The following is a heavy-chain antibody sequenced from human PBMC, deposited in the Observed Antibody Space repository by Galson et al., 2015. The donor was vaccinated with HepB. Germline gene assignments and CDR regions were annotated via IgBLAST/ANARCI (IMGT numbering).Heavy chain of an antibody. V-gene: IGHV1-8*01. CDR2: MNPNSGNT. D-gene: IGHD3-22*01. CDR1: RYTFSNYD. J-gene: IGHJ4*02. CDR3: ARDGSFDYFDSTGFFFDY. Sequence: SVKVSCKASRYTFSNYDINWVRQATGQGLEWMGWMNPNSGNTGYGQKFQGRVIMTRNTSISTAYMELSSLRSDDTAVYYCARDGSFDYFDSTGFFFDYWGQGTLVTVSS.